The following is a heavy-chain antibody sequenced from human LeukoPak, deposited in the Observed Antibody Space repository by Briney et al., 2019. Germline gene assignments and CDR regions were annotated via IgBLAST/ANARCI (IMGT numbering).Heavy chain of an antibody. Sequence: GGSLRLSCAASGFTFSSYAMSWVRQAPGKGLEWVSAIGGSGGSTYYADSVKGRFTISRDNSKNTLYLQMNSLRAEDTAVYYCAKENVVVVTGDYYMDVWGKGNTVIVSS. V-gene: IGHV3-23*01. CDR1: GFTFSSYA. J-gene: IGHJ6*03. D-gene: IGHD2-21*02. CDR2: IGGSGGST. CDR3: AKENVVVVTGDYYMDV.